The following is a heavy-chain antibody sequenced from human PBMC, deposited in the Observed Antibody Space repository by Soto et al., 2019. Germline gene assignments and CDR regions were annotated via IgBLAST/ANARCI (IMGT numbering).Heavy chain of an antibody. J-gene: IGHJ6*02. V-gene: IGHV3-33*01. CDR1: GFTFSSYG. CDR3: AREDWNDPYYYGMDV. Sequence: GSLRLSCAASGFTFSSYGMHWVRQAPGKGLEWVAVIWYDGSNKYYADSVKGRFTISRDNSKNTLYLQMNSLRAEDTAVYYCAREDWNDPYYYGMDVWGQGTTVTVSS. CDR2: IWYDGSNK. D-gene: IGHD1-1*01.